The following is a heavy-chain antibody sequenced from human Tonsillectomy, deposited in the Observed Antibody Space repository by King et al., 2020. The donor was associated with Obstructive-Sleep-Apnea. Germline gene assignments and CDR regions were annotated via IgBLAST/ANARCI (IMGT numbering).Heavy chain of an antibody. Sequence: VQLVESGGGVVQPGRSLRLSCAASGFAFSSYGIHWVRQAPGKGLVWVAFIRYDGGNKYYADSVKGRFSISRDNSKSTLYLQMDSLRPVDTAVYYCATLPNYDVWSAYSSGWRVDYGMDVWGQGTTVTVSS. J-gene: IGHJ6*02. CDR2: IRYDGGNK. CDR1: GFAFSSYG. D-gene: IGHD3-3*01. V-gene: IGHV3-30*02. CDR3: ATLPNYDVWSAYSSGWRVDYGMDV.